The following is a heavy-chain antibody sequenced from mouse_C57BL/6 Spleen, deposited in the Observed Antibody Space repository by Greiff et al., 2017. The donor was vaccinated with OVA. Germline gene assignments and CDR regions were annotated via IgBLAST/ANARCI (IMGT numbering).Heavy chain of an antibody. D-gene: IGHD1-1*01. CDR3: ANYYGTAMDY. J-gene: IGHJ4*01. CDR1: GYTFTSYW. CDR2: IDPSDSYT. V-gene: IGHV1-59*01. Sequence: QVQLQQPGAELVRPGTSVKLSCKASGYTFTSYWMHWVKQRPGQGLEWIGVIDPSDSYTNYNQKFKGKATLTVDTSSSTAYMQLSSLTSEDSAVYYCANYYGTAMDYWGQGTSVTVSS.